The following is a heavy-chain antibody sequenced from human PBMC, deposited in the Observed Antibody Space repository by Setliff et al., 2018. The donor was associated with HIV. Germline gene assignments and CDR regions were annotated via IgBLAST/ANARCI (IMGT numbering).Heavy chain of an antibody. CDR2: ISAYNGNT. J-gene: IGHJ3*02. CDR1: GYTFTHYA. D-gene: IGHD2-15*01. V-gene: IGHV1-18*01. Sequence: GASVKVSCKASGYTFTHYAISWVRRAPGQGLEYLGWISAYNGNTNYAQKVQGRITMTTDASTSTVDMELRSLTSDDTAVYYCARLASGGWPLEVFDIWGQGTMVT. CDR3: ARLASGGWPLEVFDI.